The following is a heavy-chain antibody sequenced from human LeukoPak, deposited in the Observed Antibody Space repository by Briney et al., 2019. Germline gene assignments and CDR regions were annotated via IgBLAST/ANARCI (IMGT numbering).Heavy chain of an antibody. CDR2: IKSKTDGGTT. Sequence: GGPLSLSCAASGFTFSNAWMSWVRQAPGKGLEWVRRIKSKTDGGTTDYAAPVKGRFTISRGDSKNTLYLKMNSLKTEDTAVYYCTTYFRGYSYGYDGSAGGGFDYWGQGTLVTVSS. CDR3: TTYFRGYSYGYDGSAGGGFDY. D-gene: IGHD5-18*01. CDR1: GFTFSNAW. V-gene: IGHV3-15*01. J-gene: IGHJ4*02.